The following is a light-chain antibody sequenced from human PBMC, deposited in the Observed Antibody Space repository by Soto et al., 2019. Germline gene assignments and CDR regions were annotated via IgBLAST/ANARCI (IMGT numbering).Light chain of an antibody. CDR1: QVIRND. J-gene: IGKJ5*01. Sequence: IHMTQSPSSLSASLVDIVTITCXASQVIRNDVGWYQQKPGKAPKSLIYGASSVQNGVPSRFSGSGSGTEFTLTISSLQPEDFATYYCQQLNSYPHTFGQGTRLEIK. CDR2: GAS. CDR3: QQLNSYPHT. V-gene: IGKV1-17*01.